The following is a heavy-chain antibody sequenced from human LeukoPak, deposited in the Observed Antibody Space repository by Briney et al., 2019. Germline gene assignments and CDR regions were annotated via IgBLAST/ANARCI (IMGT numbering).Heavy chain of an antibody. CDR3: ARVYSIAVAGSDAFDI. Sequence: ASVKVSCKAPGYTFTGYYMHWVRQAPGQGLEWMGRINPNSGGTNYAQKFQGRVTMTRDTSISTAYMELSRLRSDDTAVYYCARVYSIAVAGSDAFDIWGQGTMVTVSS. J-gene: IGHJ3*02. CDR2: INPNSGGT. D-gene: IGHD6-19*01. CDR1: GYTFTGYY. V-gene: IGHV1-2*06.